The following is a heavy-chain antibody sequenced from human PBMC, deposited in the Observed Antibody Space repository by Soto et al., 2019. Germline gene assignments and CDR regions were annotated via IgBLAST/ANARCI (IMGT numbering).Heavy chain of an antibody. Sequence: SETLSLTCAVYGGSFSGYYWTWIRQPPGKGLEWIGYIYYSGSTYYNPSLKSRVTISVDTSKNQFSLKLSSVTAADTAVYYCARLLWFGETYGMDVWGQGTTVTVSS. V-gene: IGHV4-34*09. J-gene: IGHJ6*02. D-gene: IGHD3-10*01. CDR2: IYYSGST. CDR3: ARLLWFGETYGMDV. CDR1: GGSFSGYY.